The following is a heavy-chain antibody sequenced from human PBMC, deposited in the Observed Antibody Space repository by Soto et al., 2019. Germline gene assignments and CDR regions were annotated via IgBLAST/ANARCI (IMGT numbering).Heavy chain of an antibody. CDR3: ARDVPERYNWNYRHAFDI. V-gene: IGHV1-69*04. Sequence: ASVKVSCKASGGTFSSYTISWVRQAPGQGLEWMGRIIPILGIANYAQKFQGRVTITADKSTSTAYMELSSLRSEDTAVYYCARDVPERYNWNYRHAFDIWGQGTMVTVSS. CDR2: IIPILGIA. CDR1: GGTFSSYT. D-gene: IGHD1-7*01. J-gene: IGHJ3*02.